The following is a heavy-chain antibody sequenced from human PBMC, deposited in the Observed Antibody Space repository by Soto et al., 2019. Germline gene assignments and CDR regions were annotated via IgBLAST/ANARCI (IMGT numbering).Heavy chain of an antibody. V-gene: IGHV2-70*01. Sequence: ESGPTLVNPTHTLTLTCTFSGFSPSTSGMCVSWIRQPPGKALEWLALIDWDDDKYYSTSLKTRLTISKDTSKNQVVLTMTNMDPVDTATSYCARSSPYSSSSWYRNRFDPWGQGTLVTVSS. CDR2: IDWDDDK. D-gene: IGHD6-13*01. CDR3: ARSSPYSSSSWYRNRFDP. J-gene: IGHJ5*02. CDR1: GFSPSTSGMC.